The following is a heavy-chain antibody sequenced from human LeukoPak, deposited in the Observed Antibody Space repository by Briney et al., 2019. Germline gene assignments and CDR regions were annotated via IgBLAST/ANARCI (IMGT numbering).Heavy chain of an antibody. CDR3: ARFPQWLGAFDI. J-gene: IGHJ3*02. V-gene: IGHV3-66*01. D-gene: IGHD6-19*01. Sequence: GGSLRLSCAASGFTVSSNYMSWVRQAPGKGLEWVSVIYSGGSTYYADSVKGRFTISRDNSKNTLYLQMNGLRAEDTAVYYCARFPQWLGAFDIWGQGTMVTVSS. CDR1: GFTVSSNY. CDR2: IYSGGST.